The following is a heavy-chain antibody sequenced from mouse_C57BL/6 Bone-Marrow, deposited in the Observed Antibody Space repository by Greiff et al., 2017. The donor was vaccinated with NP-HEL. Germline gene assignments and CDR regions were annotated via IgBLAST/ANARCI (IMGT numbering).Heavy chain of an antibody. Sequence: QVHVKQSGAELVKPGASVKMSCKASGYTFTSYWITWVKQRPGQGLEWIGDIYPGSGSTNYNEKFKSKATLTVDTSSSTAYMQLSSLTSEDSAVYYCARSCADCYGSSLDYWGQGTTLTVSS. CDR3: ARSCADCYGSSLDY. V-gene: IGHV1-55*01. CDR2: IYPGSGST. D-gene: IGHD1-1*01. J-gene: IGHJ2*01. CDR1: GYTFTSYW.